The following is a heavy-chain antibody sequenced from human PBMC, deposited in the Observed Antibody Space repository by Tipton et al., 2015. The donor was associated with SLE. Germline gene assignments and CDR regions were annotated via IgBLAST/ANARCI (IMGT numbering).Heavy chain of an antibody. CDR2: INHSGGT. CDR1: GGSFSGYY. V-gene: IGHV4-34*01. Sequence: TLSLTCAVYGGSFSGYYWSWIRQPPGKGLEWIGEINHSGGTNYNPSLKSRVTISVDTSKNQFSLKLSSVTAADMAVYYCARGPPAGVVVPAAIWFDPWGQGTLVTVSS. D-gene: IGHD2-2*01. J-gene: IGHJ5*02. CDR3: ARGPPAGVVVPAAIWFDP.